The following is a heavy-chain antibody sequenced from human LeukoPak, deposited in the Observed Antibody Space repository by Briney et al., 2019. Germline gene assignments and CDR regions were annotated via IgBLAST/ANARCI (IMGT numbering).Heavy chain of an antibody. Sequence: GGSLRLSCAASGFTFHDYGMHWVRQAPGKGLEWVAVISYDGSNKYYADSVKGRFTISRDNSKNTLYLQMNSLRAEDTAVYYCARDSLYCSGGSCYSGLGSAFDIWGQGTMVTVSS. CDR3: ARDSLYCSGGSCYSGLGSAFDI. V-gene: IGHV3-30*19. CDR1: GFTFHDYG. D-gene: IGHD2-15*01. J-gene: IGHJ3*02. CDR2: ISYDGSNK.